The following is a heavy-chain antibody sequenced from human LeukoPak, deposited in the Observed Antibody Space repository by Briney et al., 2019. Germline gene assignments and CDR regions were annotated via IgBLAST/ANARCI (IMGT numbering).Heavy chain of an antibody. CDR2: IYASGST. V-gene: IGHV4-4*07. Sequence: SETLSLTCTVSGGSISSYYWSWIRQPAGKGLEWIGRIYASGSTNYKPSLKSRVTMSVDTSKNQFSLKLSSVTAADTAVYYCARDEAKGIAAAGTKFDYWCQGTLVTVSS. D-gene: IGHD6-13*01. CDR1: GGSISSYY. J-gene: IGHJ4*02. CDR3: ARDEAKGIAAAGTKFDY.